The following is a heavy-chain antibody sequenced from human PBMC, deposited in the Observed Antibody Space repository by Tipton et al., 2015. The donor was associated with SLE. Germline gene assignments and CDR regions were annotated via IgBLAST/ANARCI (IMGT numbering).Heavy chain of an antibody. CDR2: IIPIFGTA. Sequence: QSGAEVKKPGSSVKVSCKASGGTFSSYAISWVRQAPGQGLEWMGGIIPIFGTANYAQKFQGRVTITADESTSTAYMELSSMRSEDTAVYYCARGDCSGGSCYEAFDIWGQGTMVTVSS. CDR3: ARGDCSGGSCYEAFDI. J-gene: IGHJ3*02. D-gene: IGHD2-15*01. V-gene: IGHV1-69*01. CDR1: GGTFSSYA.